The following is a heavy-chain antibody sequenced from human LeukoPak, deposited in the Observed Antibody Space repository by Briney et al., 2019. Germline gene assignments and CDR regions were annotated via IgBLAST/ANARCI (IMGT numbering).Heavy chain of an antibody. J-gene: IGHJ4*02. CDR3: AKQGFDSSGTFDY. V-gene: IGHV3-9*01. CDR2: ISWNSGSI. D-gene: IGHD3-22*01. CDR1: GFTFDDYA. Sequence: GGSLRLSCAASGFTFDDYAMHWVRQAPGKGLEWVSGISWNSGSIGYADSVKGRFTISRDNAKNSLYLQMNSLRAEDTALYYCAKQGFDSSGTFDYWGQGTLVTVSS.